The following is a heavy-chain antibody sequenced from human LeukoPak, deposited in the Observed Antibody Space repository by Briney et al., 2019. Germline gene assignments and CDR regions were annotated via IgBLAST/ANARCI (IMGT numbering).Heavy chain of an antibody. V-gene: IGHV3-23*01. CDR1: GFTFRTYA. CDR2: ISGSAGST. Sequence: SGGTLTLSCAASGFTFRTYAMIWVSQAPGKGLEWVSGISGSAGSTYYADSVKGRFTISRDNSKNTVYLQMNSLRAEDTAVYYCAKDRRQWPTDFDYWGQGALVTVSS. J-gene: IGHJ4*02. CDR3: AKDRRQWPTDFDY. D-gene: IGHD6-19*01.